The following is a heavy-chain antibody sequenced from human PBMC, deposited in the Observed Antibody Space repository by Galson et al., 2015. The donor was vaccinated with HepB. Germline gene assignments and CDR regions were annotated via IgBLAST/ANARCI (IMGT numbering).Heavy chain of an antibody. CDR3: ASQFRPRRSYYVDY. J-gene: IGHJ4*02. CDR1: GFTVSSNY. Sequence: SLRLSCAASGFTVSSNYMSWVRQAPGKGLEWVSVIYSGGSTYYADSVKGRFTISRDNSKNTLYLQMNSLRAEDTAVYYCASQFRPRRSYYVDYWGQGTLVTVSS. V-gene: IGHV3-66*04. D-gene: IGHD1-26*01. CDR2: IYSGGST.